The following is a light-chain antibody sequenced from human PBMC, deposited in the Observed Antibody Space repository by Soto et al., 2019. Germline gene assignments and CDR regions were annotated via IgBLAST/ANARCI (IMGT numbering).Light chain of an antibody. Sequence: EIVLTQSPGTLSLSPGERATLSCRASQSVSNNYLAWYQQKPGQAPRLLIHGASNRATGIPDRFSGSGSGTDFTLTISSLEPADFAVYYCQQRSNWPLTFGGGTKVDIK. CDR2: GAS. CDR1: QSVSNNY. J-gene: IGKJ4*01. V-gene: IGKV3D-20*02. CDR3: QQRSNWPLT.